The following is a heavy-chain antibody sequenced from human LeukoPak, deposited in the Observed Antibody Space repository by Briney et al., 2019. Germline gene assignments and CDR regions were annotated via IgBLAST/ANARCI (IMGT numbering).Heavy chain of an antibody. CDR2: ISSSGSTI. D-gene: IGHD6-19*01. Sequence: GGSLRLSCAASGFTFSDYYMSWIRQAPGKGLEWVSYISSSGSTIYYADSVKGRFTISRDNAKNSLYLQMNSLRAEDTAVYYCARWRNSGWLKGILDYWGQGTLVTVSS. CDR1: GFTFSDYY. J-gene: IGHJ4*02. V-gene: IGHV3-11*01. CDR3: ARWRNSGWLKGILDY.